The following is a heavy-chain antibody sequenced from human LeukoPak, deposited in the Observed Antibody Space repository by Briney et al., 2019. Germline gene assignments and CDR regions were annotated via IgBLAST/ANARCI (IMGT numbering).Heavy chain of an antibody. CDR1: GGSISSYH. CDR3: ARYTDLIFGVVPQYYFDY. J-gene: IGHJ4*02. V-gene: IGHV4-59*01. Sequence: SETLSLTCTVSGGSISSYHWSWIRQPPGKGLEWIGYIYYSGSTNYNPSLKSRVTISVDTSKNQFSLKLSSVTAADTAVYYCARYTDLIFGVVPQYYFDYWGQGTLVTVSS. CDR2: IYYSGST. D-gene: IGHD3-3*01.